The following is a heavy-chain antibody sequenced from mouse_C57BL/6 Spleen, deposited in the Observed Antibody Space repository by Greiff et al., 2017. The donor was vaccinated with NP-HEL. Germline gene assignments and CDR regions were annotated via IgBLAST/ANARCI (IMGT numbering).Heavy chain of an antibody. J-gene: IGHJ4*01. CDR1: GYSITSGYY. V-gene: IGHV3-6*01. CDR2: ISYDGSN. Sequence: EVQLQQSGPGLVKPSQSLSLTCSVTGYSITSGYYWNWIRQFPGNKLEWMGYISYDGSNNYNPSLKNRISIARDTSKNQFFLKLNSVTTEDTATYYCARGDYEEAMDYWGQGTSVTVSS. CDR3: ARGDYEEAMDY. D-gene: IGHD1-1*01.